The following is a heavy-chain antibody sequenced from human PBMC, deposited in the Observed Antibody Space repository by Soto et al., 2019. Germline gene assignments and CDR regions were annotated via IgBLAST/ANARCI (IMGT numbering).Heavy chain of an antibody. CDR1: GFTFSSYG. CDR3: EMPMTKDSY. D-gene: IGHD4-17*01. V-gene: IGHV3-30*03. J-gene: IGHJ4*02. Sequence: PGGSLRLSCAASGFTFSSYGMHWVRQAPGKGLEWVAVISYDGSNKYYADSVKGRFTISRDNSKNTLYLQMNSLRAEDTAVHYCEMPMTKDSYWGQVSLGTVS. CDR2: ISYDGSNK.